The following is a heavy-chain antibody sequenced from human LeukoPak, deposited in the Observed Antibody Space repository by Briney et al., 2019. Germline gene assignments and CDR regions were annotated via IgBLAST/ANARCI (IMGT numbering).Heavy chain of an antibody. CDR2: IFYNGHT. CDR1: GGFLYNHY. V-gene: IGHV4-59*11. Sequence: PSETLSLTCTVSGGFLYNHYWSWIRQTPGKGLEWIGYIFYNGHTAYNPSLESRVTMSKDTSRGQFSLEMSSVTAADTAVYYCARFQMGDAVVPVRQPGPPPPRFFDSWGRGILVTVSS. D-gene: IGHD2-21*01. J-gene: IGHJ4*02. CDR3: ARFQMGDAVVPVRQPGPPPPRFFDS.